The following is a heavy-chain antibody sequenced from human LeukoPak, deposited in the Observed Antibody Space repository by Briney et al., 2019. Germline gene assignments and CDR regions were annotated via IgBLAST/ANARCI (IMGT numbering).Heavy chain of an antibody. CDR1: GFPGSSHY. CDR3: ARAEQWTRNYYYYMDV. Sequence: GSLRLSFAGSGFPGSSHYMSWVRPAPGEGLEGVSGNYSGGSTYYADSVKGRFTISRDNSKNTLYLQMNSLRAEDTAVYYCARAEQWTRNYYYYMDVWGKGTTVTVSS. CDR2: NYSGGST. J-gene: IGHJ6*03. V-gene: IGHV3-53*01. D-gene: IGHD6-19*01.